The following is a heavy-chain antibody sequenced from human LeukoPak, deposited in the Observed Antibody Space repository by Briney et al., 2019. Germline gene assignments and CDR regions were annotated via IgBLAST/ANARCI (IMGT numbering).Heavy chain of an antibody. J-gene: IGHJ5*02. CDR3: ARRQPLVLGTNWFDP. CDR1: GYSFTSYW. CDR2: FYPGDSDT. V-gene: IGHV5-51*01. Sequence: GESLKISCKGSGYSFTSYWIGWVRQMPGKGLEWMGFFYPGDSDTRYSPSFQGQVTISADKSISTAYLQWSSLKASDTAMYYCARRQPLVLGTNWFDPWGQGTLVTVSS. D-gene: IGHD6-13*01.